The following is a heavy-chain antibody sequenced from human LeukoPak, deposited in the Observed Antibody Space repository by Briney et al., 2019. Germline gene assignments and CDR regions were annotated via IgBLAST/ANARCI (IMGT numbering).Heavy chain of an antibody. CDR2: ISGSGGST. Sequence: GGSLRLSCAASGFTFSSYGMHWVRQAPGKGLEWVSGISGSGGSTYYADSVKGRFTISRENSKNTLYLQMNSLRAEDTAVYYCAKGRVGMDVWGQGTTVTVSS. CDR3: AKGRVGMDV. J-gene: IGHJ6*02. V-gene: IGHV3-23*01. CDR1: GFTFSSYG.